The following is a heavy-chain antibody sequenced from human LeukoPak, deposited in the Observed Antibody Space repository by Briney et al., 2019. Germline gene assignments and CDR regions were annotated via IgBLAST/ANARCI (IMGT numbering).Heavy chain of an antibody. CDR1: GFSFSSYW. CDR3: ARSSYPYYFDY. V-gene: IGHV3-74*01. D-gene: IGHD6-19*01. J-gene: IGHJ4*02. CDR2: VNNDGSST. Sequence: PGGSLRLSCGASGFSFSSYWMHWFRQAPGKGLMWVSRVNNDGSSTTYADSVEGRFTISRDNARNTLYLQMNSLRAEDTAVYYCARSSYPYYFDYWGQGTLVTVSS.